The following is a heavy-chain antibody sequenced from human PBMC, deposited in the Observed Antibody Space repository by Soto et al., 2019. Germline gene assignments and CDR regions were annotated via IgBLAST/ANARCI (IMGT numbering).Heavy chain of an antibody. CDR3: AKSGGQSWFDP. D-gene: IGHD1-26*01. CDR2: ISPSGDNT. CDR1: GFTFSSYA. J-gene: IGHJ5*02. V-gene: IGHV3-23*01. Sequence: PGGSLRLSCAASGFTFSSYAMNWVRQAPGRGLDWVSSISPSGDNTYYADAVKGRFTVSRDNSRNTLYLQMNSLRADDTAVYYCAKSGGQSWFDPWGQGTLVTVSS.